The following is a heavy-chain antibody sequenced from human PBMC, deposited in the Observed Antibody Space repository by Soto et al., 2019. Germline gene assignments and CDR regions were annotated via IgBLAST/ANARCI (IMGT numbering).Heavy chain of an antibody. D-gene: IGHD3-3*01. CDR1: GAAFSGNS. J-gene: IGHJ6*02. CDR3: ARGHRLNYDFWSGSPSYYYYYGMDV. Sequence: RGSLRLSCAAYGAAFSGNSMNWDRQAPGKGLEWVSYISSSSIYIYYADSVKGRFTISRDNAKNSLYLQMNSLRVEDTAVYYCARGHRLNYDFWSGSPSYYYYYGMDVWGQGTTVTVSS. CDR2: ISSSSIYI. V-gene: IGHV3-21*01.